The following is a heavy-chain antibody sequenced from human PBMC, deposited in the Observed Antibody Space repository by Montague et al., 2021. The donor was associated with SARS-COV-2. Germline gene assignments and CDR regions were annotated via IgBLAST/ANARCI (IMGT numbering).Heavy chain of an antibody. Sequence: SETRSLTCTVSGDSISSYDWGWIRQPPGMGLEWIAYFYGSGTFDYNPSLKRRATISADRSNNQLSLRLRSVTAADTAMYYCARETMTADAFDVWGQGIMVTVSS. D-gene: IGHD1-14*01. CDR3: ARETMTADAFDV. CDR1: GDSISSYD. CDR2: FYGSGTF. V-gene: IGHV4-59*01. J-gene: IGHJ3*01.